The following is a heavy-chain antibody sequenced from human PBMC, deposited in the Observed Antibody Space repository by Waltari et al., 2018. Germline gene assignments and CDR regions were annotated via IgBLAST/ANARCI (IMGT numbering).Heavy chain of an antibody. J-gene: IGHJ5*02. CDR2: IYYIGRT. CDR3: ARHNAPYDSSADWFDP. D-gene: IGHD3-22*01. CDR1: GGSIITYY. Sequence: QVQLQESGPGLVKPSETLSLTCTVSGGSIITYYWGWIRQPPGKGLEWIGYIYYIGRTNYNPSLKRRVTISVDTSKNQFSLNLNSVTAADTAVYYCARHNAPYDSSADWFDPWGQGSLVTVSS. V-gene: IGHV4-59*08.